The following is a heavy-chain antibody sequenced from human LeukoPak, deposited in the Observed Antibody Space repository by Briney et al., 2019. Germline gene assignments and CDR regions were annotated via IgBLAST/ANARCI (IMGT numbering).Heavy chain of an antibody. CDR1: GGSISSYY. Sequence: SETLSLTCTVYGGSISSYYWSWIRQPPGKGLEWIGYIYYSGSTNYNPSLKSRVTISVDTSKNQFSLKLSSVTAADTAVYYCARATSRGRPFDYWGQGTLVTVSS. J-gene: IGHJ4*02. CDR2: IYYSGST. V-gene: IGHV4-59*01. D-gene: IGHD2-15*01. CDR3: ARATSRGRPFDY.